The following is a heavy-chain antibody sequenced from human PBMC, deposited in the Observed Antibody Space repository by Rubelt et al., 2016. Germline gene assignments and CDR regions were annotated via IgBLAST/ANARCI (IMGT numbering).Heavy chain of an antibody. V-gene: IGHV3-30*01. CDR3: ARDGRGYCSSTSCPPASEYYYYGMDV. J-gene: IGHJ6*02. D-gene: IGHD2-2*01. Sequence: ADSVKGRFTISRDNSKNTLYLQMNSLRAEDTAVYYCARDGRGYCSSTSCPPASEYYYYGMDVWGQGTTVTVSS.